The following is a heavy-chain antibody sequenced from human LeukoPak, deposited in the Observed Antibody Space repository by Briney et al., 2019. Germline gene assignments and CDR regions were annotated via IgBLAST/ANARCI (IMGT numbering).Heavy chain of an antibody. CDR1: GFTFSSYA. Sequence: PGGSLRLSCAASGFTFSSYAMHWVRQAPGKGLEWVAVISYDGSNKYYADSVKGRFTISRDNSKNTLYLQMNSLRAEDTAVYYCAKDLRYYDSSALDYWGQGTLVTVSS. J-gene: IGHJ4*02. V-gene: IGHV3-30-3*01. CDR2: ISYDGSNK. CDR3: AKDLRYYDSSALDY. D-gene: IGHD3-22*01.